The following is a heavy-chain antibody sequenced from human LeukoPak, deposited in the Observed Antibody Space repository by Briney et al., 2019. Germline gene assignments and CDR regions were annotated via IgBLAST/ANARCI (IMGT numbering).Heavy chain of an antibody. D-gene: IGHD1-7*01. V-gene: IGHV1-18*01. CDR2: ITAYDGNT. Sequence: ASVKVSCKASGYTFSRYGITWVRQAPGQGLEWMGWITAYDGNTNFAQNFQARVTMTTGTSTNTAYMELRSLRSDDTAVYYCARQSFIAGDNWNYVLNGDDALDIWGQGTMVTVSS. CDR3: ARQSFIAGDNWNYVLNGDDALDI. CDR1: GYTFSRYG. J-gene: IGHJ3*02.